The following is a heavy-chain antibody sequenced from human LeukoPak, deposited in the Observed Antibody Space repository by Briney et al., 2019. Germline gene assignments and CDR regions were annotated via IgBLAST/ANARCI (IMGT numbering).Heavy chain of an antibody. V-gene: IGHV1-2*02. Sequence: GASVKVSCKASVYTFTGHYIHWVRQAPGQGLEWMGWINPNSGGTKYAQKFQGRVTMTRDTSISTAYMELSKLRSDDTAVYSCARDYGFYSGLYFFDYWGQGTLVTVSS. J-gene: IGHJ4*02. CDR3: ARDYGFYSGLYFFDY. D-gene: IGHD1-26*01. CDR1: VYTFTGHY. CDR2: INPNSGGT.